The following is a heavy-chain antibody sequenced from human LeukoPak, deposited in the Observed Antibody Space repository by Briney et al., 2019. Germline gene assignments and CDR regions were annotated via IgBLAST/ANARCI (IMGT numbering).Heavy chain of an antibody. J-gene: IGHJ3*02. D-gene: IGHD3-22*01. V-gene: IGHV1-46*01. CDR3: AIWDYYDSSGYHNDVFDI. CDR2: INPSGGST. CDR1: GYTFTSYY. Sequence: ASVKVSCKASGYTFTSYYMHWVRQAPGQGLEWMGIINPSGGSTSYAQKFQGRVTMTRDMSTSTVYMELSSLRSEDTAMYYCAIWDYYDSSGYHNDVFDIWGQGTMVTVSS.